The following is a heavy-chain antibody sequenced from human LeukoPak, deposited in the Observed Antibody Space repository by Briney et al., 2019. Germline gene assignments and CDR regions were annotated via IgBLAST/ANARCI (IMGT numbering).Heavy chain of an antibody. CDR2: INHSGST. V-gene: IGHV4-34*01. J-gene: IGHJ6*02. D-gene: IGHD3-3*01. CDR3: ARTRRGGYYGYHVHYYYGMDV. CDR1: GGSFSGYY. Sequence: SETLSLTCAVYGGSFSGYYWSWIRQPPGKGLEWIGEINHSGSTNYNPSLKSRVTISVDTSKNQFSLKLSSVTAADTAVYYCARTRRGGYYGYHVHYYYGMDVWGQGTTVTVSS.